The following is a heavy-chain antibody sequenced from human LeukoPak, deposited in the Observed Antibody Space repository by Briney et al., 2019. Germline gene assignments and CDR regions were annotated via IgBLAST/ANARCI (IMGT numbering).Heavy chain of an antibody. D-gene: IGHD3-22*01. V-gene: IGHV1-69*13. CDR3: ARDRGYYDSSGYYLFDY. CDR2: IIPIFGTA. J-gene: IGHJ4*02. CDR1: GGTFSSYA. Sequence: VASVKVSCKASGGTFSSYAISWVRQAPGQGLEWMGGIIPIFGTANYAQKFQGRVTITADESTSTAYMELSSLRSEDTAVYYCARDRGYYDSSGYYLFDYWGQGTLVTVSS.